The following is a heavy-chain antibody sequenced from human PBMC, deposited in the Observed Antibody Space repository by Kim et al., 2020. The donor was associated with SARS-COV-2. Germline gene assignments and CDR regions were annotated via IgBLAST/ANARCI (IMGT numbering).Heavy chain of an antibody. CDR2: IKSKTDGGTT. D-gene: IGHD3-22*01. J-gene: IGHJ6*02. Sequence: GGSLRLSCAASGFTFSNAWMSWVRQAPGKGLEWVGRIKSKTDGGTTDYAAPVKGRFTISRDDSKNTLYLQMNSLKTEDTAVYYCTCDSSGYYYYYYGMDVWGQGTTVTVSS. V-gene: IGHV3-15*01. CDR1: GFTFSNAW. CDR3: TCDSSGYYYYYYGMDV.